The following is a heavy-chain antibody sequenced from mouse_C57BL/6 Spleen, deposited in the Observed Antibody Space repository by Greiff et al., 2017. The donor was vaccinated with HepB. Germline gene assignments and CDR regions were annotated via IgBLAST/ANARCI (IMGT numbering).Heavy chain of an antibody. Sequence: VQLKESGGGLVKPGGSLKLSCAASGFTFSDYGMHWVQQAPEKGLEWVAYISSGSSTIYYADTVKGRFTISRDNAKNTLFLQMTSLRSEDTAMYYCARRVNGYFDVWGTGTTVTVSS. CDR1: GFTFSDYG. CDR2: ISSGSSTI. D-gene: IGHD1-1*02. CDR3: ARRVNGYFDV. V-gene: IGHV5-17*01. J-gene: IGHJ1*03.